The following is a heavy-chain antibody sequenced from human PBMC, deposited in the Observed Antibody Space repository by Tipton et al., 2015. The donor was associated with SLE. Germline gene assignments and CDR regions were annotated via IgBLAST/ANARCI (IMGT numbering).Heavy chain of an antibody. CDR3: AKGAVVIAIGLFDY. J-gene: IGHJ4*02. CDR1: GYTFTSYH. CDR2: IDPSGGST. V-gene: IGHV1-46*01. D-gene: IGHD2-21*01. Sequence: QVQLVQSGAEVKKPGASVKVSCKASGYTFTSYHMDWVRQAPGQGLEWMGRIDPSGGSTNYAQKFQGRVTMTRDTSTRTVYMDLSSLRSEDTAVYYCAKGAVVIAIGLFDYWGQGTLVTVSS.